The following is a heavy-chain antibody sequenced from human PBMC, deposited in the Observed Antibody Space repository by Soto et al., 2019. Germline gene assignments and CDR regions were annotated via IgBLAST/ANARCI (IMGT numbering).Heavy chain of an antibody. CDR2: IYYSGVT. J-gene: IGHJ4*02. CDR1: GGSISSGDYY. D-gene: IGHD3-9*01. CDR3: ARLEGLATISYYFDY. Sequence: SETLSLTCTVSGGSISSGDYYWSWIRQPPGKGLEWIGYIYYSGVTYYSPSLKSRLTISLDTSKSQCSMNVNSVTAADSAVYFCARLEGLATISYYFDYWGQGTLVTVSS. V-gene: IGHV4-30-4*08.